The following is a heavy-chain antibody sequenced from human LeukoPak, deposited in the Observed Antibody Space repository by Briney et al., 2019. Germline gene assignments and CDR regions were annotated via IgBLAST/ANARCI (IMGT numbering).Heavy chain of an antibody. J-gene: IGHJ6*02. CDR3: ARVQTPFWSGYWYYYGMDV. V-gene: IGHV1-2*06. CDR2: INPNSGGT. Sequence: ASVKVSCKASGYTFTGYYMHWVRQAPGQGLEWMGRINPNSGGTNYAQKFQGRVTMTRDTSISTAYMELSRLRSDDTAVYYCARVQTPFWSGYWYYYGMDVWGQGTTVTVS. CDR1: GYTFTGYY. D-gene: IGHD3-3*01.